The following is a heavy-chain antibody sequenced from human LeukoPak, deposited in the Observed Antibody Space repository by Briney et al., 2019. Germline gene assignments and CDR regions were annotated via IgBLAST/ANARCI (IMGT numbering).Heavy chain of an antibody. Sequence: PGGSLRLSCAASGLTFSSYWMSWVRQAPGKGLEWVANIKQDGSEKYYVDSVKGRFTISRDNAKNSLYLQMNSLRAEDTAVYYCARGYSSSWNYWGQGTLVTVSS. J-gene: IGHJ4*02. D-gene: IGHD6-13*01. CDR3: ARGYSSSWNY. V-gene: IGHV3-7*01. CDR2: IKQDGSEK. CDR1: GLTFSSYW.